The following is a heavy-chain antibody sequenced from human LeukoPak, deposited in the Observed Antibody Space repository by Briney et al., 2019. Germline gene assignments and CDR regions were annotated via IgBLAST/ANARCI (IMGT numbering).Heavy chain of an antibody. V-gene: IGHV3-30*18. CDR3: AKGLDSGYDWGLMDV. CDR2: ISYDGNNK. D-gene: IGHD5-12*01. Sequence: GGSLRLSCAASGITFSSYGMHWVRQAPGKGLEWVAVISYDGNNKYYADSVKGRFTISRDNSKNTLYLQMNSLRAEDTAVYYCAKGLDSGYDWGLMDVWGQGTTVTVSS. CDR1: GITFSSYG. J-gene: IGHJ6*02.